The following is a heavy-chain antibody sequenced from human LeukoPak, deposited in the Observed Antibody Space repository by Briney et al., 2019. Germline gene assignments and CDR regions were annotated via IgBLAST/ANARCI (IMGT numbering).Heavy chain of an antibody. CDR1: GFTFDNYA. Sequence: GGSLRLSCEASGFTFDNYAMHWIRQAPGRRLEWVAVISFDGNQEYYPDSVKGRFTISRDNSKNTLYLQMNGLKTEDTAVYYCAREGSIVARTDYWGQGALVIVSS. V-gene: IGHV3-30-3*01. CDR2: ISFDGNQE. D-gene: IGHD3-16*02. J-gene: IGHJ4*02. CDR3: AREGSIVARTDY.